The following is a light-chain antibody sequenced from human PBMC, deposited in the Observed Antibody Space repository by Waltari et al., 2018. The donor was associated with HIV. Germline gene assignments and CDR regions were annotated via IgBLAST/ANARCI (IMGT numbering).Light chain of an antibody. Sequence: QSVLTQPPSASGTPGQRVTISCSGCSLNIGRITVNWYQLLPGPAPNLLIYSNNQRPSGVPDRFSGSKSGPSASLAISGLQSEDEADYYCATWDDSLNAWVFGGGTKLTVL. CDR3: ATWDDSLNAWV. J-gene: IGLJ3*02. CDR2: SNN. V-gene: IGLV1-44*01. CDR1: SLNIGRIT.